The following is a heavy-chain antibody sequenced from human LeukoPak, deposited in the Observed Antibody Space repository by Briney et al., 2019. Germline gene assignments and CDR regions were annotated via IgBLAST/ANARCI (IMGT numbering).Heavy chain of an antibody. CDR2: IRYDGSNK. D-gene: IGHD5-24*01. J-gene: IGHJ4*02. CDR1: GFSFSSYG. Sequence: GGSLRLSCAASGFSFSSYGMHWVRQAPGKGLEWVAFIRYDGSNKYYADSVKGRFTISRDNSKKTLSLQMNSLRTDDTAVYYCARVRDGYNYAVDCWGQGTLVTVSS. V-gene: IGHV3-30*02. CDR3: ARVRDGYNYAVDC.